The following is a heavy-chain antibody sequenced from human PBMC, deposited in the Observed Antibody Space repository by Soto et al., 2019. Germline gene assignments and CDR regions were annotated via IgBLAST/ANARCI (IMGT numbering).Heavy chain of an antibody. D-gene: IGHD3-16*01. CDR3: ARSQRGRTAFTFDY. Sequence: SETLSLTCAVSGDSVSHDNYYWSWIRQPPGKGLEWIGYIYYSGTTNYNSYLKSRLSLSVDMSKNQFSLKLASVTAADTAVYFCARSQRGRTAFTFDYWGQGALGTVS. V-gene: IGHV4-61*01. CDR1: GDSVSHDNYY. J-gene: IGHJ4*02. CDR2: IYYSGTT.